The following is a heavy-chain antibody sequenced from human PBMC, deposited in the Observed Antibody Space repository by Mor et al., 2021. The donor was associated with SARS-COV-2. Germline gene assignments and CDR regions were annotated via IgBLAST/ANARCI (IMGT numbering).Heavy chain of an antibody. Sequence: NTGNPTYAQVFTPRLISSLDTSVNTAYLQISSLKAEDTAMYYCAREASYCSGGSCYLDYWGQGTLVTVSS. J-gene: IGHJ4*02. CDR2: NTGNP. CDR3: AREASYCSGGSCYLDY. V-gene: IGHV7-4-1*02. D-gene: IGHD2-15*01.